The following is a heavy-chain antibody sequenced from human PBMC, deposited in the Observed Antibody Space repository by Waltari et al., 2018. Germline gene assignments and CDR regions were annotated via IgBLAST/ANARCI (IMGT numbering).Heavy chain of an antibody. V-gene: IGHV1-8*03. Sequence: QVQLVQSGAEVKKPGASVKVSCKDSGYTFTSYDINWVRQATGQGLEWMGWMNPNRGNTGYAHKFQVRVTITRNTSISTAYMELSSLRSEDTAVYYCARATYYDFWSGQYGMDVWGQGTTVTVSS. D-gene: IGHD3-3*01. CDR3: ARATYYDFWSGQYGMDV. CDR2: MNPNRGNT. CDR1: GYTFTSYD. J-gene: IGHJ6*02.